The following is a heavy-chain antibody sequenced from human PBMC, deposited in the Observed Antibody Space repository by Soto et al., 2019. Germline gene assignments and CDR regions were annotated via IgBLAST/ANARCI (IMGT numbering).Heavy chain of an antibody. CDR1: GFTVSSNY. J-gene: IGHJ4*02. Sequence: PGGSLRLSCAASGFTVSSNYMSWVRQAPGKGLEWVSVIYSGGSAYYADSVKGRFTISRDNYRNTLYLQMNSLRAEDTAVYYCAKDARPDGYWDFDYWGQGTLVTVSS. V-gene: IGHV3-53*01. CDR2: IYSGGSA. CDR3: AKDARPDGYWDFDY. D-gene: IGHD5-12*01.